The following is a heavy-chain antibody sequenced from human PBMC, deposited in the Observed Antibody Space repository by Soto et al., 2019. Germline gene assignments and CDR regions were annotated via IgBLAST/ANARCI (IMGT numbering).Heavy chain of an antibody. D-gene: IGHD2-21*02. V-gene: IGHV2-5*02. CDR1: GFSLSTSGVG. Sequence: QITLKESGPTLVKPTQTLTLTCTFSGFSLSTSGVGVGWIRQPPGKALEWLALIYWDDDKRYSPSLKSRLTITNDHSKNPLVLTITNMAPVDTATYSCAHSTRQGGDCYSSYFQPWGQGTLVTVSS. CDR3: AHSTRQGGDCYSSYFQP. CDR2: IYWDDDK. J-gene: IGHJ1*01.